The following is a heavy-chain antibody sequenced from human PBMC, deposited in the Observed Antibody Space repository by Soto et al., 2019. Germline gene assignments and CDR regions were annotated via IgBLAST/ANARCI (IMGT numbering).Heavy chain of an antibody. CDR3: AKDALKVKADAFDI. CDR2: ISWNSGSI. D-gene: IGHD3-16*02. Sequence: PGGSLRLSCAASGFTFDDYAMHWVRQVPGKGLEWVSGISWNSGSIGYADSVKGRFTISRDNAKDSLYLQMNSLRAEDTALYYCAKDALKVKADAFDIWGQGTMVTVSS. CDR1: GFTFDDYA. J-gene: IGHJ3*02. V-gene: IGHV3-9*01.